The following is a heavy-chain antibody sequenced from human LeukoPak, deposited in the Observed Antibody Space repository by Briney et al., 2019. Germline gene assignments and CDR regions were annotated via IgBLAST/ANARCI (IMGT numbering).Heavy chain of an antibody. CDR1: GYTLTELS. CDR3: ATDLDSGGPNWFDP. D-gene: IGHD2-15*01. V-gene: IGHV1-24*01. CDR2: FDPEDGET. J-gene: IGHJ5*02. Sequence: ASVKVSCKVSGYTLTELSMHWVRQAPGKGLEWMGGFDPEDGETIYAQKFQGRVTMTEDTSTDTAYMELSSLRSEDTAVYYCATDLDSGGPNWFDPWGQGTLVTVSS.